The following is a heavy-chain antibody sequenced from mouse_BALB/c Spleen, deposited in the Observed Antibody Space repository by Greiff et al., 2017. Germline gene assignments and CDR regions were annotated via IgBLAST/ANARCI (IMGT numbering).Heavy chain of an antibody. D-gene: IGHD1-1*01. CDR3: AKNFYYYANYAMDY. CDR2: IWRGGST. J-gene: IGHJ4*01. V-gene: IGHV2-5-1*01. CDR1: GFSLTSYG. Sequence: VKLQQSGPSLVQPSQSLSITCTVSGFSLTSYGVHWVRQSPGKGLEWLGVIWRGGSTDYNAAFMSRLSITKDNSKSQVFFKMNSLQADDTAIYYCAKNFYYYANYAMDYWGQGTSVTVSS.